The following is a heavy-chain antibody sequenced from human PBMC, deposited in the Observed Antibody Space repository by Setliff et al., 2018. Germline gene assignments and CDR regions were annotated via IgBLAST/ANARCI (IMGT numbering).Heavy chain of an antibody. CDR2: MNPNSGNT. Sequence: ASVKVSCKASGYTFTSYYMHWVRQAPGQGLEWMGWMNPNSGNTGYAQKFQGRVTMTRNTSISTAYMELSSLRSEDTAVYYCARDRIPSSSWYGLNWFDPWGRGTLVTVSS. V-gene: IGHV1-8*02. CDR1: GYTFTSYY. D-gene: IGHD6-13*01. CDR3: ARDRIPSSSWYGLNWFDP. J-gene: IGHJ5*02.